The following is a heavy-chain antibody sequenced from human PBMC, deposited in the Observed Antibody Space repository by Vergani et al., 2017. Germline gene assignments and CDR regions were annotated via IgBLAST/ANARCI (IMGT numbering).Heavy chain of an antibody. CDR3: ARCLRDEWWMYVVTVANWFDP. CDR2: IYYRENN. CDR1: GGSITYGAFY. D-gene: IGHD2-15*01. Sequence: QLQLQESGPGLVKPSETLSLTCTVSGGSITYGAFYWGWLRQSPGKGLVWIGSIYYRENNFYNPSLESRVTLSIDRTKNQFSLKLKSVTAADTAVYYCARCLRDEWWMYVVTVANWFDPWGQGTLVTVSS. J-gene: IGHJ5*02. V-gene: IGHV4-39*01.